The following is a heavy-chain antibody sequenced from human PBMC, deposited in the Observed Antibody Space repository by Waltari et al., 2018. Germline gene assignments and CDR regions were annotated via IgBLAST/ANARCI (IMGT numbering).Heavy chain of an antibody. V-gene: IGHV4-30-2*01. CDR1: GCSISSGGYS. D-gene: IGHD2-2*01. J-gene: IGHJ4*02. CDR3: ATSTTRELLLY. Sequence: QLQLQESGSGLVKPSQTLSLTCAVSGCSISSGGYSWGWIRQPPGKGLEWIGYIYHSGSTYYNPSLKSRVTISVDRSKNQFSLKLSSVTAADTAVYYCATSTTRELLLYWGQGTLVTVSS. CDR2: IYHSGST.